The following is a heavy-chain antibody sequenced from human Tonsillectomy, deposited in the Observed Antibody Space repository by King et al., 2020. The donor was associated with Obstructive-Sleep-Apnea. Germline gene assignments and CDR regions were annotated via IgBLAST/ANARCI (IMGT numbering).Heavy chain of an antibody. Sequence: VQLVESGGGLGQPGGSLRLSCASSGFTFSSYAISWVRQAPGKGLEWGSAISGSGGSTYYADSVKGRFTISRNNSKNTLYLQMNSLRAEDTAVYYCAKEGGYDSSGYYANWGQGTLVTVSS. CDR1: GFTFSSYA. CDR2: ISGSGGST. D-gene: IGHD3-22*01. CDR3: AKEGGYDSSGYYAN. J-gene: IGHJ4*02. V-gene: IGHV3-23*04.